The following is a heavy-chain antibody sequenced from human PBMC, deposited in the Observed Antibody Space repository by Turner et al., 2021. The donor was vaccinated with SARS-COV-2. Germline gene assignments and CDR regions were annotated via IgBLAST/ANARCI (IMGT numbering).Heavy chain of an antibody. CDR1: GFTFSSYA. Sequence: QVQLVESGGGVVQPGRSLRLSCAAPGFTFSSYAMHWVRQAPGKGLEGVAVISYDGSNKYYTDSVKGRFTIARDNSKNTLYLQMNSLRAEDTAVYYCARESIAAAGRDFDYWGQGTLVTVSS. D-gene: IGHD6-13*01. V-gene: IGHV3-30-3*01. CDR2: ISYDGSNK. CDR3: ARESIAAAGRDFDY. J-gene: IGHJ4*02.